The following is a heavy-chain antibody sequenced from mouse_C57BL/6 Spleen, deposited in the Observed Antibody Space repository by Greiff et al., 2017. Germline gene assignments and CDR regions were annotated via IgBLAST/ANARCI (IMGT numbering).Heavy chain of an antibody. CDR1: GYAFSSYW. CDR2: IYPGDGDT. V-gene: IGHV1-80*01. Sequence: QVQLQQSGAELVKPGASVKISCKASGYAFSSYWMNWVKQRPGKGLEWIGQIYPGDGDTTYNGKFKGKATLTADKSSSTAYMQLSSLTSEDSAVYFCVYGNYDYYAMDYWGQGTSVTVSS. CDR3: VYGNYDYYAMDY. D-gene: IGHD2-1*01. J-gene: IGHJ4*01.